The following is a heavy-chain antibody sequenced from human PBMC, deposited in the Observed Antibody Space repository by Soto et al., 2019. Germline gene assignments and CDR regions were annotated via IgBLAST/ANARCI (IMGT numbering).Heavy chain of an antibody. Sequence: ASWKVSCKASGYTFTSYGIHWVRQAPGQRLEWTGWINAGNGNTKYSEKFQGRVTITRDTSASTGYVELSSLRSEDTGVYYCARDPNDSSAYYHHYYYGMDVWGQGTTVTVSS. V-gene: IGHV1-3*01. CDR2: INAGNGNT. CDR1: GYTFTSYG. J-gene: IGHJ6*02. D-gene: IGHD3-22*01. CDR3: ARDPNDSSAYYHHYYYGMDV.